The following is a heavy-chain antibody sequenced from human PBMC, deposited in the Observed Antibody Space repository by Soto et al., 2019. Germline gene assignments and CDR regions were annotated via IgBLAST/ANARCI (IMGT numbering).Heavy chain of an antibody. J-gene: IGHJ6*02. CDR1: GFTFSSYG. Sequence: QVQLVESGGGVVQPGRSLRLSCAASGFTFSSYGMHWVRQAPGKGLEWVAVTWYDGSNKYYADSVKGRFTISRDNSKNTLYLQMNSLRAEDTAVYYCARDGTNYYYYGMDVWGQGTTVTVSS. V-gene: IGHV3-33*01. D-gene: IGHD1-1*01. CDR3: ARDGTNYYYYGMDV. CDR2: TWYDGSNK.